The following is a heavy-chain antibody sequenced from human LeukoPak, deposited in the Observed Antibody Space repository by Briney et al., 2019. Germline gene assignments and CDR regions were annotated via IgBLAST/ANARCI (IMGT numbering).Heavy chain of an antibody. CDR3: ARDFTSLAARPEGVDY. CDR2: ISAYNGNT. D-gene: IGHD6-6*01. CDR1: GYIFTDYY. J-gene: IGHJ4*02. V-gene: IGHV1-18*04. Sequence: ASVKVSCKASGYIFTDYYMHWVRQAPGQGLEWMGWISAYNGNTNYAQKLQGRVTMTTDTSTSTAYMELRSLRSDDTAVYYCARDFTSLAARPEGVDYWGQGTLVTVSS.